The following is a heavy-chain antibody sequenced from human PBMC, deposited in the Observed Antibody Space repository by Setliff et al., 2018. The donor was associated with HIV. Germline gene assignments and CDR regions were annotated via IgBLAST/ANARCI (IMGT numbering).Heavy chain of an antibody. CDR3: AGDLECSSIGCYRHFDY. Sequence: HPGGSLRLSCAASGFSFSSHSMHWVRQAPGKGLEYISTISGDGGKTYHAESVRGRFTTSRDNSKNTLFLQMGSLRAEDMAVYYCAGDLECSSIGCYRHFDYWGQGTLVTV. D-gene: IGHD2-2*02. CDR1: GFSFSSHS. CDR2: ISGDGGKT. J-gene: IGHJ4*02. V-gene: IGHV3-64*02.